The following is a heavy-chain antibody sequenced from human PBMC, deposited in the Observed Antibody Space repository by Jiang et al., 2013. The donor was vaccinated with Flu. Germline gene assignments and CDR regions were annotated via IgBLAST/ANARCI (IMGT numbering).Heavy chain of an antibody. CDR3: ARDLIWNEGWFDP. D-gene: IGHD1-1*01. J-gene: IGHJ5*02. CDR1: GYTFTNYG. Sequence: GAEVKKPGASVRVSCKASGYTFTNYGISWVRQAPGQGLEWMAWISAYDGNTKYAQKFQGRVTMTTDSSTSTAHMELRSLKSDDTAVYYCARDLIWNEGWFDPWGQGTLVTVSS. V-gene: IGHV1-18*01. CDR2: ISAYDGNT.